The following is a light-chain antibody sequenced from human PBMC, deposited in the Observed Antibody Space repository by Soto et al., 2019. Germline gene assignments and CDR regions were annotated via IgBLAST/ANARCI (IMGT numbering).Light chain of an antibody. Sequence: QSVLTQPASVSGSPGQSITISCTGTSSDVGGYNYVSWYQQHPGKAPKLMVYDVSNRPSGVSNRFSGSKSGNTASLNISGLQAEDEADYYCSSYTSSSTLVVFGGGTQLTVL. CDR2: DVS. J-gene: IGLJ2*01. CDR3: SSYTSSSTLVV. V-gene: IGLV2-14*01. CDR1: SSDVGGYNY.